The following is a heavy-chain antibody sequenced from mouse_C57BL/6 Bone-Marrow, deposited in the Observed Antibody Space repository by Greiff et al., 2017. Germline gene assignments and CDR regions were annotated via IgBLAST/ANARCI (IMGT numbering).Heavy chain of an antibody. CDR1: GYTFTDYY. CDR2: INPNNGGT. D-gene: IGHD1-1*01. Sequence: EVQLQQSGPELVKPGASVKISCKASGYTFTDYYMNWVKQSHGKSLEWIGDINPNNGGTSYNQKFKGKATLTVDKSSSTAYMELRSLTSEDSAVYYCARSYYYGRPFDYWGQGTTLTVSS. V-gene: IGHV1-26*01. J-gene: IGHJ2*01. CDR3: ARSYYYGRPFDY.